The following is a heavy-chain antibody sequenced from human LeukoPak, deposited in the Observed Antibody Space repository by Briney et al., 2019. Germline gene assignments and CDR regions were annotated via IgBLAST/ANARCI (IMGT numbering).Heavy chain of an antibody. J-gene: IGHJ5*02. V-gene: IGHV3-21*01. Sequence: GGSLRLSCAASGFTFSSYSMNWVHQAPGKGLEWLSSIRSSMYYIYYADPMKRTFTISRDKAKNSLYLQINSLRAEDTDVYYCVRIPNSASFPTRFYPCGQGTLVTVSS. CDR2: IRSSMYYI. D-gene: IGHD2/OR15-2a*01. CDR3: VRIPNSASFPTRFYP. CDR1: GFTFSSYS.